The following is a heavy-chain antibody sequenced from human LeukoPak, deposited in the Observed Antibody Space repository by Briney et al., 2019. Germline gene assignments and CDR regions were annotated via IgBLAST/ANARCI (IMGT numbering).Heavy chain of an antibody. CDR3: ARVPYSSRYSS. J-gene: IGHJ4*02. D-gene: IGHD6-13*01. CDR2: INSDGSST. CDR1: GFTFSSYG. V-gene: IGHV3-74*01. Sequence: GRSLRLSCAASGFTFSSYGMHWVRQAPGKGLVWVSRINSDGSSTSYADSVKGRFTISRDNAKNTLYLQMNSLRAEDTAVYYCARVPYSSRYSSWGQGTLVTVSS.